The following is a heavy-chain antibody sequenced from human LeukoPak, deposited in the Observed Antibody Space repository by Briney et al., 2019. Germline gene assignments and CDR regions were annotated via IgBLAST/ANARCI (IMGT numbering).Heavy chain of an antibody. CDR1: GFTLSDYY. CDR3: ARSRGATH. Sequence: GGSLRLSCAASGFTLSDYYMSWIRQAPGEGLEWVSYIGGSSGYTDYAGSVKGRFTISRDNAKNSLYLQMNSLRVEDTAVYYCARSRGATHWGQGTLVTVSS. D-gene: IGHD3-16*01. J-gene: IGHJ4*02. V-gene: IGHV3-11*03. CDR2: IGGSSGYT.